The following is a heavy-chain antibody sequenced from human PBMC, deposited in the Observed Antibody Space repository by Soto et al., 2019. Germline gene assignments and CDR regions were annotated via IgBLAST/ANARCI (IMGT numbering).Heavy chain of an antibody. J-gene: IGHJ4*02. V-gene: IGHV3-9*01. CDR3: AKDTDRGNDFFDY. D-gene: IGHD1-1*01. Sequence: LRLSCAASGFTFDDYAMHWVRQAPGKGLEWVSGISWNSGSIGYADSVKGRFTISRDNAKNSLYLQMNSLRAEDTALYYCAKDTDRGNDFFDYWGQGTLVTVSS. CDR1: GFTFDDYA. CDR2: ISWNSGSI.